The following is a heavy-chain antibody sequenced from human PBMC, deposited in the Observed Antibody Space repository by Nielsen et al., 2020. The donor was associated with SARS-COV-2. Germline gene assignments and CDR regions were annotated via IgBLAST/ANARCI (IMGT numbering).Heavy chain of an antibody. CDR3: ARGQGAARAPRFDY. V-gene: IGHV4-4*02. CDR1: GGSISSSNW. J-gene: IGHJ4*02. Sequence: SETLSLTCAVSGGSISSSNWWSWIRQPPGKGLEWIGEIYHSGSTNYNPSLKSRVTISVDKSKNQFSLKLSSVTAADTAVYYCARGQGAARAPRFDYWGQGTLVTVSS. CDR2: IYHSGST. D-gene: IGHD6-6*01.